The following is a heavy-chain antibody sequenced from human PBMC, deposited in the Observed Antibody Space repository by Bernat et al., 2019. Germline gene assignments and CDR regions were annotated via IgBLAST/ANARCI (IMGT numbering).Heavy chain of an antibody. Sequence: QVQLVQSGAEVKKPGASVKVSCKASGYTFTSYDINWVRQATGQGLEWMGWMNPNSGNTGYAQKFQGRVTMTRNTSISTAYMELSSLRSDDTAVYYCARDPTRGGKRPYYYYGMDVWGQGTTVTVSS. CDR2: MNPNSGNT. CDR1: GYTFTSYD. CDR3: ARDPTRGGKRPYYYYGMDV. V-gene: IGHV1-8*01. J-gene: IGHJ6*02. D-gene: IGHD3-16*01.